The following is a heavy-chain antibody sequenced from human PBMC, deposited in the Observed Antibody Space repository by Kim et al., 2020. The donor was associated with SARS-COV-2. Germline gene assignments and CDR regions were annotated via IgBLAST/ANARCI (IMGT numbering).Heavy chain of an antibody. Sequence: GGSLRLSCAASGFTFSSYGMHWVRQAPGKGLEWVAVITYDGSNKYYADSVKGRFTISRDNSKNTLYLQMNSLRAEDTAVYYCAKNWGATTVVGYYFDYWGQGTLVTVSS. D-gene: IGHD4-17*01. CDR3: AKNWGATTVVGYYFDY. J-gene: IGHJ4*02. V-gene: IGHV3-30*18. CDR1: GFTFSSYG. CDR2: ITYDGSNK.